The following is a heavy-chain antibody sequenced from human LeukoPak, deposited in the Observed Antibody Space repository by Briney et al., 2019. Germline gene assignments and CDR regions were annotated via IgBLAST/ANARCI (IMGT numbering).Heavy chain of an antibody. CDR2: ISGSGGST. D-gene: IGHD3-22*01. CDR1: GFTFSSYA. V-gene: IGHV3-23*01. Sequence: GGSLRLSCAASGFTFSSYAMSWVRHAPGKGLEWVSAISGSGGSTYYADSVKGRFTISRDNSKNTLYLQMNSLRAEDTAVYYCAKDPRYYYDSSGYRDYFDYWGQGTLVTVSS. J-gene: IGHJ4*02. CDR3: AKDPRYYYDSSGYRDYFDY.